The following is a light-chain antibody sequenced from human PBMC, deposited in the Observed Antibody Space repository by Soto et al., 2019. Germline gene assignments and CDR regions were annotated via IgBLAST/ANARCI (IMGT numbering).Light chain of an antibody. J-gene: IGKJ4*01. Sequence: DIVLTQSPDSLAVSLGERATINCKSSQSVLYSSNNNNYLAWYQQRPGQPPQLLIYWASTRESGVPDRFSGSGSGTDLTLTISSLQAEDVAVYYCQQYYDTPLTFGGGTRVEIK. CDR3: QQYYDTPLT. CDR2: WAS. CDR1: QSVLYSSNNNNY. V-gene: IGKV4-1*01.